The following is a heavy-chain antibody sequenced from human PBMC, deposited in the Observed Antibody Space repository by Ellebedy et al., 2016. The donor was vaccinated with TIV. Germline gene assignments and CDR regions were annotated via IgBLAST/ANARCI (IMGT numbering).Heavy chain of an antibody. Sequence: GESLKISCKGSGYTFTNYWIAWVRQMPGKGLEWMGFIYPGDSDTRYSPSSQGQVTISVDKSIRTAYLQWSSLKASDTAMYYCARPGRFGENWFDPWGQGTLVTVSS. V-gene: IGHV5-51*01. CDR3: ARPGRFGENWFDP. CDR2: IYPGDSDT. D-gene: IGHD3-10*01. CDR1: GYTFTNYW. J-gene: IGHJ5*02.